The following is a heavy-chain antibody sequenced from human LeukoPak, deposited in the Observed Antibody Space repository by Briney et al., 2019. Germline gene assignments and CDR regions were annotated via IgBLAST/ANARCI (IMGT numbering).Heavy chain of an antibody. D-gene: IGHD3-3*01. CDR2: ISSSSSYI. V-gene: IGHV3-21*01. J-gene: IGHJ3*02. Sequence: GGYLRLSCAASGFTFSSYSMNWVRQAPGKGLEWVSSISSSSSYIYYADSVKGRFTISRDNAKNSLYLQMNSLGAEDTAVYYCARGTGGYDFWSGYTYAFDIWGQGTMVTVSS. CDR1: GFTFSSYS. CDR3: ARGTGGYDFWSGYTYAFDI.